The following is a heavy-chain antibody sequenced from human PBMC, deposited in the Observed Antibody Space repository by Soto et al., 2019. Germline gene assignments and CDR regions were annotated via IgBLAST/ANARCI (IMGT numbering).Heavy chain of an antibody. CDR1: GDSINSDYYY. Sequence: SETLSLTCTVSGDSINSDYYYWSWIRQPPGKGLEWIGYISNNGRTNYSPSLKSRITISIDTSKNQFSLRLRSVTAADTAVYYCARDRGAWFDPWGQGTLVTVSS. J-gene: IGHJ5*02. CDR2: ISNNGRT. CDR3: ARDRGAWFDP. D-gene: IGHD3-16*01. V-gene: IGHV4-30-4*01.